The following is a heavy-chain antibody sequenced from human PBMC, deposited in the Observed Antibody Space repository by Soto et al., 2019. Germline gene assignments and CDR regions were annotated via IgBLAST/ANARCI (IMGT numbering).Heavy chain of an antibody. D-gene: IGHD1-26*01. V-gene: IGHV4-59*01. CDR1: GGSISSYY. Sequence: SETLSLTCTVSGGSISSYYWSWIRQPPGKGLEWIGYIYYSGSTNYNPSLKSRVTISVDTSKNQFSLKLSSVTAADTAVYYCARGVSGSYSLAFDYWGQGTLVTVSS. CDR3: ARGVSGSYSLAFDY. CDR2: IYYSGST. J-gene: IGHJ4*02.